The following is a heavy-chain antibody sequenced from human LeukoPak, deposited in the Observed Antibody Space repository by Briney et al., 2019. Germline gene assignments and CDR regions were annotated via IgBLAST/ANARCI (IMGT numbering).Heavy chain of an antibody. CDR2: INHSGST. J-gene: IGHJ5*02. V-gene: IGHV4-34*01. Sequence: SETLSLTCAVYGGSFSGYCWSWIRQPPGKGLEWIGEINHSGSTNYNPSLKSRVTTSVDTSKNQFSLKLSSVTAADTAVYYCARGRHCSSTSCFPAPPNNWFDPWGQGTLVTVSS. D-gene: IGHD2-2*01. CDR1: GGSFSGYC. CDR3: ARGRHCSSTSCFPAPPNNWFDP.